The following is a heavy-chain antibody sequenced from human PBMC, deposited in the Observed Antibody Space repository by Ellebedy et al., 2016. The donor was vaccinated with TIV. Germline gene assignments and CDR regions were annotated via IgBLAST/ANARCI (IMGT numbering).Heavy chain of an antibody. CDR2: IDPSDPSGSYT. V-gene: IGHV5-10-1*01. Sequence: GESLKISXKGYGYSFTLFWLSWVRQMPRKGLEWMGRIDPSDPSGSYTTYSPSFQGHVTISFDNSITTAYLQWSSLEASDTAMYYCARHELGSNAAFDYWGQGTLVTVSS. CDR1: GYSFTLFW. CDR3: ARHELGSNAAFDY. J-gene: IGHJ4*02. D-gene: IGHD7-27*01.